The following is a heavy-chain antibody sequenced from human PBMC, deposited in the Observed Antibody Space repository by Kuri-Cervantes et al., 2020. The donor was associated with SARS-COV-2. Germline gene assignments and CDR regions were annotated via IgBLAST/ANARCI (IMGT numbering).Heavy chain of an antibody. CDR1: GFTFSSYW. V-gene: IGHV3-7*01. CDR3: ARDCGSSTSFYALDP. CDR2: IKQDGSEK. D-gene: IGHD2-2*01. Sequence: GSLRLSCAASGFTFSSYWMSWVRQAPGKGLEWVANIKQDGSEKYYVDSVKGRFTISRDNAKNSLYLQMNSLRAEDTAVYYCARDCGSSTSFYALDPWGQGTLVTVSS. J-gene: IGHJ5*02.